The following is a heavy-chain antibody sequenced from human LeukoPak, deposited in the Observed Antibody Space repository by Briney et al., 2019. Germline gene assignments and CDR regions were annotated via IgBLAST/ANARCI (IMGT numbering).Heavy chain of an antibody. J-gene: IGHJ3*01. Sequence: SETLSLTCTVSGASISKDYWAWIRQPPGKGLEWIGYVTHSDFNKANGDITNYNPSLESRVTTSPDTPRSQFSLKLTSMTAADTAIYYCVRASVDTGGAFDVWGQGTVVTVSS. CDR3: VRASVDTGGAFDV. CDR2: VTHSDFNKANGDIT. CDR1: GASISKDY. D-gene: IGHD2-8*02. V-gene: IGHV4-59*01.